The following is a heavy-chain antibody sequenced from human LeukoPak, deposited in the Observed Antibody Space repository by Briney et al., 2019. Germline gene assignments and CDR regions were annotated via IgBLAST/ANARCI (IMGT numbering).Heavy chain of an antibody. CDR2: IYYSGST. CDR1: GGSISSSSYY. J-gene: IGHJ6*03. Sequence: SETLSLTCTVSGGSISSSSYYWGWIRQPPGKGLEWIGSIYYSGSTYYNPSLKSRVTISVDTSKNQFSLKLSSVTAADTAVYYCARFGYSSGWVYCYYMDVWGKGTTVTVSS. D-gene: IGHD6-19*01. CDR3: ARFGYSSGWVYCYYMDV. V-gene: IGHV4-39*01.